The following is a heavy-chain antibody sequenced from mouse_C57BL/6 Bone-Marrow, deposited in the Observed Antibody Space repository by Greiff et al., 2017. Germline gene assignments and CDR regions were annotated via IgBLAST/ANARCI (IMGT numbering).Heavy chain of an antibody. CDR3: ARRALYYFDY. CDR2: IHPNSGST. CDR1: GYTFTSYW. D-gene: IGHD3-3*01. Sequence: VQLQQPGAELVKPGASVKLSCKASGYTFTSYWMHWVKQRPGQGLEWIGMIHPNSGSTNYNEKFKGKATLTVDKSSSTAYMQLSSLTSEDSAVYYCARRALYYFDYWGQGTTLTVSS. V-gene: IGHV1-64*01. J-gene: IGHJ2*01.